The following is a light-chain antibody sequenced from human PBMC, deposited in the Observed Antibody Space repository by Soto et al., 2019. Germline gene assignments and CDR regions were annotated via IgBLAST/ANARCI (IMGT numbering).Light chain of an antibody. V-gene: IGKV3-15*01. CDR2: GAS. J-gene: IGKJ2*02. CDR3: QQYNNWPPWT. CDR1: QNVSSN. Sequence: EIVMTQSPATLSVSPGERATLSCRASQNVSSNLAWYQQKPGQAPRPLIYGASTRATGIPARFSGSGSGTEFTLTISSLQSEDFAVYYCQQYNNWPPWTFGQGTKLEIK.